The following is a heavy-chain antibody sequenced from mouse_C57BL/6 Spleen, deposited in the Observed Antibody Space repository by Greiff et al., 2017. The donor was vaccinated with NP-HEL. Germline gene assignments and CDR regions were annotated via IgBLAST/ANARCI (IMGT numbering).Heavy chain of an antibody. V-gene: IGHV5-4*01. CDR1: GFTFSSYA. CDR2: ISDGGSYT. J-gene: IGHJ4*01. CDR3: ARDLLLRLNYYAMDY. D-gene: IGHD1-1*01. Sequence: EVQLVESGGGLVKPGGSLKLSCAASGFTFSSYAMSWVRQTPEKRLEWVATISDGGSYTYYPDNVKGRFTISRDNAKNNLYLQMSHLKSEDTAMYYCARDLLLRLNYYAMDYWGQGTSVTVSS.